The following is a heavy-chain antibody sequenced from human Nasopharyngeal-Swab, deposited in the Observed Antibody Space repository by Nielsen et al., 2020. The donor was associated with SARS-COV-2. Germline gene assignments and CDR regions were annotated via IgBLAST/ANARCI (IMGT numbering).Heavy chain of an antibody. V-gene: IGHV2-70*01. J-gene: IGHJ6*02. Sequence: WIRQPPGKALEWLALIDWDDDKYYSTSLKTRLTISKDTSKNQVVLTMTNMDPVDTATYYYARFNTLHYGMDVWGQGTTVTVSS. CDR2: IDWDDDK. D-gene: IGHD2/OR15-2a*01. CDR3: ARFNTLHYGMDV.